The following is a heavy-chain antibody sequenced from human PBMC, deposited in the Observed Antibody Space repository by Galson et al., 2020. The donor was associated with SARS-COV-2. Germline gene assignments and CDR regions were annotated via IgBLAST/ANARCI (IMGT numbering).Heavy chain of an antibody. CDR2: IYFSGRA. V-gene: IGHV4-39*07. D-gene: IGHD1-26*01. CDR3: ARINGSYSSFDY. J-gene: IGHJ4*02. Sequence: SETLSLTCTVSGGPINRSVYYWGWLRQPQGKGLGWIGNIYFSGRAYYNPSLKSRVTMSVDTSKNLFSLKMRSVTAADAAVYYCARINGSYSSFDYWGQGSLVAVSS. CDR1: GGPINRSVYY.